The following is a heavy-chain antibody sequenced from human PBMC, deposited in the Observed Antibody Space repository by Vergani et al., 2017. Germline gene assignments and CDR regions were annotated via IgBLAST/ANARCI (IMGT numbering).Heavy chain of an antibody. CDR1: GYSFNSYW. Sequence: EVQLVPSGAEVKKPGESVTISRKGSGYSFNSYWIGWVRQTTGKGLEWVGIIYPGDSDTRYSLSFQGQVTFSANKSISTAYLQWSSLKASDTAMYYCARLVSDSSGYSLTYWGQGTLVTVSS. CDR3: ARLVSDSSGYSLTY. D-gene: IGHD3-22*01. V-gene: IGHV5-51*01. CDR2: IYPGDSDT. J-gene: IGHJ4*02.